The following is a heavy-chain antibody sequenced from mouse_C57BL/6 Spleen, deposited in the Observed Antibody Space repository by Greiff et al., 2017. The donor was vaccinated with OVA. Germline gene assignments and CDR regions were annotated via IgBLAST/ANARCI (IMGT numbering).Heavy chain of an antibody. Sequence: DVKLVESGGGLVQPKGSLKLSCAASGFSFNTYAMNWVRQAPGKGLEWVARIRSKSNNYATYYADSVKDRFTISRDDSESMLYLQMNNLKTEDTAMYYCVRSNYDYFDYWGQGTTLTVSS. J-gene: IGHJ2*01. CDR3: VRSNYDYFDY. CDR1: GFSFNTYA. CDR2: IRSKSNNYAT. V-gene: IGHV10-1*01. D-gene: IGHD2-5*01.